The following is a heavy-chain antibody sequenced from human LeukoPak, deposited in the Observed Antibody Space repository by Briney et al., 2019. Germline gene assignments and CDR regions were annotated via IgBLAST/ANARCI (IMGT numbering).Heavy chain of an antibody. CDR3: ARAAKPMTKYNWFDP. V-gene: IGHV4-61*10. J-gene: IGHJ5*02. CDR1: GGSISSGSYY. Sequence: SETLSLTCTVSGGSISSGSYYWSWIRQPAGKGLEWIGYIYYSGSTNYNPSLKSRVTISVDTSKNQFSLKLSSVTAADTAVYYCARAAKPMTKYNWFDPWGQGTLVTVSS. CDR2: IYYSGST. D-gene: IGHD4-11*01.